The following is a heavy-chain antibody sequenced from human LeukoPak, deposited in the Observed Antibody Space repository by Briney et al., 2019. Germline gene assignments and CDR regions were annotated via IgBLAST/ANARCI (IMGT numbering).Heavy chain of an antibody. D-gene: IGHD6-19*01. Sequence: PSETLSLTCTVSGGSISSYYSSWIRQPPGKGLEYIGYIYYSGSTNYNPSLKSRVTISVDTSKNHFSLNLRSVTAADTAVYYCARLVAGKDYYFDYWGQGTLVTVSS. J-gene: IGHJ4*02. CDR2: IYYSGST. V-gene: IGHV4-59*08. CDR1: GGSISSYY. CDR3: ARLVAGKDYYFDY.